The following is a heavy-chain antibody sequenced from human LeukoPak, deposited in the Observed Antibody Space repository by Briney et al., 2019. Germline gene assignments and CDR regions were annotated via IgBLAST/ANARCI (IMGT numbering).Heavy chain of an antibody. CDR3: AKYPGEGIAARLSYFDY. V-gene: IGHV3-23*01. CDR1: GFTFSSYA. Sequence: PGGSLRLSCAASGFTFSSYAMNWVRQAPGKGLEWVSAISGSGGSTYYADSVKGRFTISRDNSKNTLYLQMNSLRAEDTAVYYCAKYPGEGIAARLSYFDYWGQGTLVTVSS. D-gene: IGHD6-6*01. CDR2: ISGSGGST. J-gene: IGHJ4*02.